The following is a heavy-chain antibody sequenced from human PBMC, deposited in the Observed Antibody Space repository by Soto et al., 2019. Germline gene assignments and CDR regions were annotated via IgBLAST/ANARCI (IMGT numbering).Heavy chain of an antibody. Sequence: AGGSLRLSCAASGFTFSSYSMNWVRQAPGKGLEWVSCISRSSNYIYYADSVKGRFTISRDKAKNSLYLQMNSLRAEDTAVYYCARDLWDSGGSKAFDIWGQGTLVTVSS. CDR1: GFTFSSYS. CDR3: ARDLWDSGGSKAFDI. V-gene: IGHV3-21*01. CDR2: ISRSSNYI. D-gene: IGHD3-22*01. J-gene: IGHJ3*02.